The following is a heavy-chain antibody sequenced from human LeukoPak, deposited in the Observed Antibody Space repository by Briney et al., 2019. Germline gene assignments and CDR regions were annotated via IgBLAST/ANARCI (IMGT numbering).Heavy chain of an antibody. D-gene: IGHD3-22*01. CDR1: GGTFSSYA. J-gene: IGHJ4*02. CDR2: FLPIVGIP. V-gene: IGHV1-69*04. CDR3: ASHASYTSGYSYDY. Sequence: GASVKVSCKASGGTFSSYAISWVRQAPGQGLEWMGRFLPIVGIPNYAQKFQGRVTITADKSTSTAFMELSGLRSEDTAVYFCASHASYTSGYSYDYWGRGTLVTVSS.